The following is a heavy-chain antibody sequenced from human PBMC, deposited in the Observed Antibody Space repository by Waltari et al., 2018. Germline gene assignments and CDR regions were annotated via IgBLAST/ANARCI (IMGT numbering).Heavy chain of an antibody. CDR1: GGSFSGYY. D-gene: IGHD2-15*01. CDR3: ARVGSVPRSGGSCYSPRGCNWFDP. Sequence: QVQLQQWGAGLLKPSETLSLTCAVYGGSFSGYYWSWIRPPPGKGLEWIGEINHSGSTNYNPSLKSRVTISVDTSKNQFSLKLSSVTAADTAVYYCARVGSVPRSGGSCYSPRGCNWFDPWGQGTLVTVSS. J-gene: IGHJ5*02. V-gene: IGHV4-34*01. CDR2: INHSGST.